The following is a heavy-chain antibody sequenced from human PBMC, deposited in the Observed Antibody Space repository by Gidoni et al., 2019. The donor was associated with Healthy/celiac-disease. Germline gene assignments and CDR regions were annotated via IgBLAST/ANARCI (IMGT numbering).Heavy chain of an antibody. CDR1: GFTFSNYA. V-gene: IGHV3-23*01. CDR3: AKAGRGSGSYSLPYYYYAMDV. J-gene: IGHJ6*02. Sequence: EVQLLESGGGLVQPGGSLSLSCAASGFTFSNYAMSWVRQAPGKGLELVSAISGSAGSTYYADSVKGRFTISRDNSKNTLYLQMNSLRAEDTAVYYCAKAGRGSGSYSLPYYYYAMDVWGQGTTVTVSS. D-gene: IGHD3-10*01. CDR2: ISGSAGST.